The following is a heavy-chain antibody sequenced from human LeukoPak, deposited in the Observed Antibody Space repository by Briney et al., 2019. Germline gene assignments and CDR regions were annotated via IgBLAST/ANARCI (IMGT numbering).Heavy chain of an antibody. CDR3: ETSGTYSSSSGYIDS. Sequence: SGRSLRLSCAASGFTFKNSAMHWVRHAPGKGLGWVSSISLNSGNVDYADPVMGRFTLSRVNANNTLYLLMSSLVAEEAASDYCETSGTYSSSSGYIDSWGQKTLVTVSS. V-gene: IGHV3-9*01. CDR2: ISLNSGNV. J-gene: IGHJ4*02. CDR1: GFTFKNSA. D-gene: IGHD6-6*01.